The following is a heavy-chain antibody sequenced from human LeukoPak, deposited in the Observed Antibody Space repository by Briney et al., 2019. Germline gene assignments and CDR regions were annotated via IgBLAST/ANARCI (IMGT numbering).Heavy chain of an antibody. J-gene: IGHJ6*02. D-gene: IGHD2-2*01. CDR1: GGSISSSSYY. CDR2: IYYSGST. V-gene: IGHV4-39*01. Sequence: ASETLSLTCTVSGGSISSSSYYWGWIRQPPGEGLEWIGSIYYSGSTYYNPSLKSRVTISVDTSKNQFSLKLSSVTAADTAVYYCASTASDCSSTSCYWGRFYYYGMDIWGQGTTVTVSS. CDR3: ASTASDCSSTSCYWGRFYYYGMDI.